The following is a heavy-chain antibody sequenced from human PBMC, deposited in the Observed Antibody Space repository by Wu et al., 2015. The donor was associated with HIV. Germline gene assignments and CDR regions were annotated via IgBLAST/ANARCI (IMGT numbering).Heavy chain of an antibody. CDR1: GYTFTGYY. D-gene: IGHD3-9*01. CDR2: INPSSGGT. V-gene: IGHV1-2*02. Sequence: QVQLVQSGAEVKKPGASVKVSCKASGYTFTGYYMHWVRQAPGQGLEWMGWINPSSGGTNYAQKFQGRVTMTRDTSISTAYMELSRLRSDDTAVYYCARVRNDILTGYSYYFDYWGQGTLVTVSS. J-gene: IGHJ4*02. CDR3: ARVRNDILTGYSYYFDY.